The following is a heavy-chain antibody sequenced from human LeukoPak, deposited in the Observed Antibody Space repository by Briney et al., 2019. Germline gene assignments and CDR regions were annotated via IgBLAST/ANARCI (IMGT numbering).Heavy chain of an antibody. CDR1: GFTFSSYA. V-gene: IGHV3-30-3*01. CDR3: ARDRRWSGYYIFDY. D-gene: IGHD3-3*01. Sequence: GGSLRLSCAASGFTFSSYAMHWVRQAPGKGLEWVAVISYDGSNKYYADSVKGRFTISRDNAKNSLYLQMNSLRAEDTAVYYCARDRRWSGYYIFDYWGQGTLVTVSS. CDR2: ISYDGSNK. J-gene: IGHJ4*02.